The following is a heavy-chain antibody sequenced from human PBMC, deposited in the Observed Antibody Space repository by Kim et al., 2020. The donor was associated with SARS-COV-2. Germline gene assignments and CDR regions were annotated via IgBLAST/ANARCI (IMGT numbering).Heavy chain of an antibody. Sequence: GGSLRLSCTASGFTFGDYAMSWVRQAPGKGLEWVGFIRSKAYGGTTEYAASVKGRFTISRDDSKSIAYLQMNSLKTEDTAVYYCTRESEDIGDSDDYWGQGTLVTVSS. CDR3: TRESEDIGDSDDY. CDR2: IRSKAYGGTT. J-gene: IGHJ4*02. D-gene: IGHD5-12*01. CDR1: GFTFGDYA. V-gene: IGHV3-49*04.